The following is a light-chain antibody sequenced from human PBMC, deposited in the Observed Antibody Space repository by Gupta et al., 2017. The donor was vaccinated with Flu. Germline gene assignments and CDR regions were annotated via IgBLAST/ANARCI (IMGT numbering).Light chain of an antibody. CDR3: CSYGGSSTFWV. V-gene: IGLV2-23*02. CDR2: EVS. Sequence: QSALTQPASVSGSPGQSITISCTGTSSDVGSYNLVSWYQQHPGTAPKLMIYEVSKRPSGVSNRFSGSKSGNTASLTISGLQAEDEADYYCCSYGGSSTFWVLGGGTKLTVL. CDR1: SSDVGSYNL. J-gene: IGLJ3*02.